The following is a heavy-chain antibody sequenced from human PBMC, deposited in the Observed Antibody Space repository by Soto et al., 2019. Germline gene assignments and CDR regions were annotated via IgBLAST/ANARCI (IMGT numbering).Heavy chain of an antibody. D-gene: IGHD4-4*01. Sequence: LRLSCAASGFTFTSYGMHWARQAPGKGLEWMALILHDGSAEYYADSVKGRFTISRDNSKNSLYLQMNSLRAEDTAVYYCARSRDGYSFYFYYGMDGWGQGTTVTVS. CDR2: ILHDGSAE. CDR1: GFTFTSYG. J-gene: IGHJ6*02. V-gene: IGHV3-30*03. CDR3: ARSRDGYSFYFYYGMDG.